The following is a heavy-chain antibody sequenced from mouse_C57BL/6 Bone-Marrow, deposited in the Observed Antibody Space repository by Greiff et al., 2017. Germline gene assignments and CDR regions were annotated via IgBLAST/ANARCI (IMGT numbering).Heavy chain of an antibody. J-gene: IGHJ3*01. Sequence: VQLQQSGPELVKPGASVKISCKASGYSFTSYYIHWVKQRPGQGLEWIGWIYPGSGNTKYNEKFKGKATLTADKSSSTAYMQLSSLTSEDSAVYYCARDGYYAWFAYWGQGTLVTVSA. CDR2: IYPGSGNT. CDR3: ARDGYYAWFAY. CDR1: GYSFTSYY. D-gene: IGHD2-3*01. V-gene: IGHV1-66*01.